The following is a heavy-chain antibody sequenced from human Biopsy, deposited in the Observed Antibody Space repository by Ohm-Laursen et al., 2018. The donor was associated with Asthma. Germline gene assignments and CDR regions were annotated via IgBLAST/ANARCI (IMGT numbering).Heavy chain of an antibody. CDR2: INHSGST. J-gene: IGHJ6*02. CDR1: GGSFSGYY. D-gene: IGHD6-13*01. Sequence: GTLSLTCAVYGGSFSGYYWSWIRQPPGKGLEWIGEINHSGSTNYNPSLKSRVTISVDTSKNQFSLKLSSVTAADTAVYYCARITNDRIAAAGRYYYYDMDVWGQGTTVTVSS. CDR3: ARITNDRIAAAGRYYYYDMDV. V-gene: IGHV4-34*01.